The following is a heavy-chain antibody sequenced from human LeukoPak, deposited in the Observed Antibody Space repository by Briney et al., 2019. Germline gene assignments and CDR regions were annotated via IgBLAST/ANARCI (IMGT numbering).Heavy chain of an antibody. CDR2: ISGSGHDI. Sequence: GGSLRLSCAASGFTFSDSYMTWVRQAPGKGVEWVAYISGSGHDINYSDSVKGRFTISRDNAKNSLYLQMNSLRAEDTAVYYCARVGGDCSSTSCSMGYFDYWGQGTLVTVSS. D-gene: IGHD2-2*01. CDR3: ARVGGDCSSTSCSMGYFDY. V-gene: IGHV3-11*04. J-gene: IGHJ4*02. CDR1: GFTFSDSY.